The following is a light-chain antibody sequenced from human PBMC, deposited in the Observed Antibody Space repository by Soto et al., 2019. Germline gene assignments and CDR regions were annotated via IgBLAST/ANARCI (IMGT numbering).Light chain of an antibody. CDR2: DAS. J-gene: IGKJ5*01. CDR1: QSVSRK. CDR3: HQRGDWPLT. Sequence: VLPLSPTTLSLSPGERATLSCRASQSVSRKVAWYQQQPGQAPRLLIYDASNRDTGIPASFSGSGSGTAFTLPISGLDAEDFVVYYCHQRGDWPLTFGQGTRLEI. V-gene: IGKV3-11*01.